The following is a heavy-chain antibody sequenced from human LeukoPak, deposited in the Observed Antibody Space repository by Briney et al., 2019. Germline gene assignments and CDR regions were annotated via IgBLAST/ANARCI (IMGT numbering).Heavy chain of an antibody. Sequence: PSETLSLICTVSGGSISSSSHYWGWIRQPPGKGLEWIGVSTYYNPSLKNRVTISRDTSKNQFSLKLSSVTAADTAIYYCARAGYSYGIISYFDSWGQGTLVTVSS. V-gene: IGHV4-39*01. CDR1: GGSISSSSHY. J-gene: IGHJ4*02. CDR2: VST. D-gene: IGHD5-18*01. CDR3: ARAGYSYGIISYFDS.